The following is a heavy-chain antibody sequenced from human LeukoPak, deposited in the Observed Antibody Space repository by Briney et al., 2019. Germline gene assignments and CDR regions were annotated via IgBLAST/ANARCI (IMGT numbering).Heavy chain of an antibody. J-gene: IGHJ6*02. V-gene: IGHV3-7*03. D-gene: IGHD3-16*01. Sequence: PGGSLRLSCAASGFTFSNYWMTWVRQAPGKGLEWVANIKQDGSEKYYVDSVKGRFTISRDNATNSLYLQMNSLRAEDTAVYFCARGGGLDVWGQGATVTVSS. CDR2: IKQDGSEK. CDR1: GFTFSNYW. CDR3: ARGGGLDV.